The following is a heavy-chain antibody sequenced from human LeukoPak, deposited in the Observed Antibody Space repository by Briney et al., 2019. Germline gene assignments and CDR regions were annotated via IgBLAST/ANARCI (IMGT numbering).Heavy chain of an antibody. Sequence: GGSLRLSCAASGFTFDDYGMSWVRQAPGKGLEWVSGIIWSGGSAGYADSVKGRFTISRDNAKNSLYLQMNSLRAEDTALYYCTTEDPTAPFDYWGQGTLVTVSS. CDR2: IIWSGGSA. V-gene: IGHV3-20*04. D-gene: IGHD5-18*01. J-gene: IGHJ4*02. CDR3: TTEDPTAPFDY. CDR1: GFTFDDYG.